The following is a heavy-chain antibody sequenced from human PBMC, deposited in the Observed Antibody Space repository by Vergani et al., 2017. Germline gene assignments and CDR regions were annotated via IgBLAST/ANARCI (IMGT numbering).Heavy chain of an antibody. J-gene: IGHJ6*02. CDR1: GFTFNHYA. CDR3: AKANPRNSGYDYLYYYHAMDV. V-gene: IGHV3-23*04. D-gene: IGHD5-12*01. CDR2: ISGSGGST. Sequence: EVQLVESGGGIVKPGGSLRLSCVASGFTFNHYAMHWVRQAPGKGLEWVSGISGSGGSTYYAGSVKGRFTISRDSSKNTLYLQMNSLSAGDTAVYYCAKANPRNSGYDYLYYYHAMDVWGQGTTVTVSS.